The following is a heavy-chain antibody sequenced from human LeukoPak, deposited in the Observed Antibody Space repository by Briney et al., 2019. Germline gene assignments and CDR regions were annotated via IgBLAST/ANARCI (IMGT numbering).Heavy chain of an antibody. J-gene: IGHJ3*02. V-gene: IGHV3-74*01. CDR2: INSDGSST. Sequence: GGSLRLSCAASGFTFSSYWMHWVRQAPGKGLVWVSRINSDGSSTSYADSVKGRFTISRDNAKNTLYLQMSSLRAEDTAVYYCARGSTMGATDAFDIWGQGTMVTVSS. CDR3: ARGSTMGATDAFDI. CDR1: GFTFSSYW. D-gene: IGHD1-26*01.